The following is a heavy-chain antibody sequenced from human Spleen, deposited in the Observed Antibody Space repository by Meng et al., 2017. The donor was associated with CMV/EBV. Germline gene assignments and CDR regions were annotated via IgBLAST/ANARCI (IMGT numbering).Heavy chain of an antibody. CDR1: GFTFSSYS. CDR2: ISSSSSYI. Sequence: GGSLRLSCAASGFTFSSYSMNWVRQAPGKGLEWVSSISSSSSYIYYADSVKGRFTISRDNAKNSLYLQMNSLRAEDTALYYCARDMYSNYGVAFDIWGQGTMVTVSS. V-gene: IGHV3-21*04. J-gene: IGHJ3*02. CDR3: ARDMYSNYGVAFDI. D-gene: IGHD4-11*01.